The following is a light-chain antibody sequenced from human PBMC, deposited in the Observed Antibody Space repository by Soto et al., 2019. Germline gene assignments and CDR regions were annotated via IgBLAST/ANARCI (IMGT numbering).Light chain of an antibody. CDR1: QSLLHSNGYNY. V-gene: IGKV2-28*01. CDR3: MQALQIRVE. Sequence: DSVMTQFPLSLSVTPGEPASISCRSSQSLLHSNGYNYVAWYVQKPGQSPQLLIYLGSNRASGVPERCSGSGSGTDLTMKISRVEAEDVVVYHCMQALQIRVEFGQGTKVEIK. J-gene: IGKJ1*01. CDR2: LGS.